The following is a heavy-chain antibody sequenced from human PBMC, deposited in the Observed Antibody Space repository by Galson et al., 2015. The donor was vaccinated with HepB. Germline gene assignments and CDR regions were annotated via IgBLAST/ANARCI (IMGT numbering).Heavy chain of an antibody. CDR3: ARDSVLGKRFDY. D-gene: IGHD1-26*01. J-gene: IGHJ4*02. CDR1: GFTFSSYA. V-gene: IGHV3-30-3*01. Sequence: SLRLSCAASGFTFSSYAMHWVRQAPGKGLEWVAVISYDGSNKYYADSVKGRFTISRDNSKNTLYLQMNSLRAEDTAVYYCARDSVLGKRFDYWGQGTLVTVSS. CDR2: ISYDGSNK.